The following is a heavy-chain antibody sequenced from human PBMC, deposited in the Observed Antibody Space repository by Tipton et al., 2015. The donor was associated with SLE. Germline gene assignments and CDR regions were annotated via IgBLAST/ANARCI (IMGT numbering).Heavy chain of an antibody. J-gene: IGHJ6*02. CDR2: IYYSGST. CDR1: GGSISSYY. D-gene: IGHD1-26*01. CDR3: VRDWEGDRPEAGMDV. V-gene: IGHV4-59*12. Sequence: TLSLTCTVSGGSISSYYWSWIRQPPGKGLEWIGYIYYSGSTNYNPSLKSRATISLDTSKNQFSLKLSSVTATDTAVYYCVRDWEGDRPEAGMDVWGQGTTVTVSS.